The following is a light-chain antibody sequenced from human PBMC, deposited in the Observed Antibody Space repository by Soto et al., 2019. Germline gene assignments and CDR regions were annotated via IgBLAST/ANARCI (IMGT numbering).Light chain of an antibody. Sequence: EIVVSLSPATLCVSPGERATLSWSASQSVARNLAWYQQKPGQAPRLLIYAASTRATGIPDRFSGSGSGTDFTLTIGRLDPEDFAVYYCLKYGSSPGWTFGPGTKVDMK. CDR1: QSVARN. CDR3: LKYGSSPGWT. J-gene: IGKJ1*01. V-gene: IGKV3-20*01. CDR2: AAS.